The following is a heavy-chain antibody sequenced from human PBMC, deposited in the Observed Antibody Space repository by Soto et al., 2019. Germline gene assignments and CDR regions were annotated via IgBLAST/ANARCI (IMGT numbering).Heavy chain of an antibody. Sequence: AGGSLRLSCAASGFTFRRYGMHWVRQAPGKGLEWVAVISYESSYEYYAESVKGRFAISRDNAKNTLYLQMNSLRAEDTAVYYCAKGLMEGRRSLRGGAFDIWGQGTMVTVSS. D-gene: IGHD3-10*01. CDR2: ISYESSYE. CDR1: GFTFRRYG. J-gene: IGHJ3*02. CDR3: AKGLMEGRRSLRGGAFDI. V-gene: IGHV3-30*18.